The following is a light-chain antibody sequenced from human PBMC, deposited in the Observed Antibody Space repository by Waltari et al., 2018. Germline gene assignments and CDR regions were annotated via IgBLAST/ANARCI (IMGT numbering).Light chain of an antibody. CDR1: QDISNY. Sequence: IQTTQSQSSRSASVGDRVTNTCQASQDISNYLHWHQQKPGKAPNVLIYDASNLQRGVPPRFSGSGSGTDFTFTISSLQPEDIATYYCQQYVHLPYTFGQGTKLEI. CDR3: QQYVHLPYT. CDR2: DAS. V-gene: IGKV1-33*01. J-gene: IGKJ2*01.